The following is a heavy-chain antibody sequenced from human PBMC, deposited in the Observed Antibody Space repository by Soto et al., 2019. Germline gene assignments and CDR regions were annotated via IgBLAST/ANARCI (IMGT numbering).Heavy chain of an antibody. V-gene: IGHV4-30-4*01. D-gene: IGHD1-26*01. CDR3: ARRRIVVTTNFDY. CDR1: GGSISSGDYY. Sequence: SETLSLTCTVSGGSISSGDYYWSWIRQPPGKGLEWIGYIYYSGSTYYNPSLKSRVTISVDTSKNQFSLKLSSVTAADTAVYYCARRRIVVTTNFDYWGQGTLVTVSS. CDR2: IYYSGST. J-gene: IGHJ4*02.